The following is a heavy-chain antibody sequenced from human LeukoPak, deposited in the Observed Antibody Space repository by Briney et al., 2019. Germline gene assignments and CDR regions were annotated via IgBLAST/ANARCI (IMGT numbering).Heavy chain of an antibody. J-gene: IGHJ4*02. Sequence: SLRLSCTASGFTFGDYAMSWFRQAPGKGLEWVGFIRSKAYGGTTEYAASVKGRFTISRDDSKSIAYLQMNSLKTEDTAVYYCTRRDQAAAGSRHFDYWGQGTLVTVSS. CDR2: IRSKAYGGTT. D-gene: IGHD6-13*01. CDR3: TRRDQAAAGSRHFDY. CDR1: GFTFGDYA. V-gene: IGHV3-49*03.